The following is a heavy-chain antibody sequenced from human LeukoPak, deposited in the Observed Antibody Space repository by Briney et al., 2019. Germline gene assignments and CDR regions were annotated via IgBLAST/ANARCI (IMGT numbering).Heavy chain of an antibody. V-gene: IGHV3-48*03. CDR3: VRPTGY. CDR1: GFTFSNYE. Sequence: GGSLRLSCAASGFTFSNYEMNWVRQAPGKWLEWVSYISSSGGTIHYADSVKGRFSIPRDNVENSLYLQMNSLRAEDTAVYYCVRPTGYWGQGTLVTVSS. J-gene: IGHJ4*02. CDR2: ISSSGGTI. D-gene: IGHD4-17*01.